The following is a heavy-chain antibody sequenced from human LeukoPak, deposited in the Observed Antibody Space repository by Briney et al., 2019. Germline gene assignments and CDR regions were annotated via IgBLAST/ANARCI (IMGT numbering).Heavy chain of an antibody. V-gene: IGHV3-9*03. CDR1: GFTFDDYA. Sequence: SLRLSCAASGFTFDDYAMHWVRQAPGKGLEWVSGISWNSGSIGYADSVKGRFTISRDNAKNSLYLQMNSLRAEDMALYYCAAAYDFWSVLHYWGQGTLVTVSS. D-gene: IGHD3-3*01. CDR2: ISWNSGSI. CDR3: AAAYDFWSVLHY. J-gene: IGHJ4*02.